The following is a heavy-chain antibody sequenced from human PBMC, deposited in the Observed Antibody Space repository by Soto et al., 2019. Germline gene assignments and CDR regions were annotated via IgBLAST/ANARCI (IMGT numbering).Heavy chain of an antibody. D-gene: IGHD2-21*01. V-gene: IGHV1-18*01. CDR1: GYTFSTYG. J-gene: IGHJ4*02. CDR2: IGADNGDT. CDR3: ERDLKGDEGFAH. Sequence: QVQLVQSGAEVKKPGASVKVSCKASGYTFSTYGFSWVRQAPGQGLEWMGWIGADNGDTNYAQNFQGRVTMTTDTSRPTCDRGLSSLTSDDTAVYFCERDLKGDEGFAHWGKGTLVTVSS.